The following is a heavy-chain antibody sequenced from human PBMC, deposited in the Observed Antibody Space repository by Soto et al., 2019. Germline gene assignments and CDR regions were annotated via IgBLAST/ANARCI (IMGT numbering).Heavy chain of an antibody. Sequence: SVKVSCKASRGTFSSYAISWVRQAPGQGLEWMGGIIPIFGTANYAQKFQGRVTITADESTSTAYMELSSLRSEDTAVYYCARAGVCGGDCYSYFDYWGQGTQVTAS. J-gene: IGHJ4*02. CDR1: RGTFSSYA. CDR2: IIPIFGTA. V-gene: IGHV1-69*13. D-gene: IGHD2-21*02. CDR3: ARAGVCGGDCYSYFDY.